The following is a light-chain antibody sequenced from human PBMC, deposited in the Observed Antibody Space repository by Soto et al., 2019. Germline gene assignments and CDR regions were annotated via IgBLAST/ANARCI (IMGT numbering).Light chain of an antibody. CDR3: QQYGSSPLIS. CDR2: GAS. V-gene: IGKV3-20*01. Sequence: EIVLTQSPATLSLSPGERGPLSCRASQSVSSYLAWYQKKPGQAPRLLLCGASKRATGIPDRFSGSGSGRDFTLTISGLETEDFAAYYCQQYGSSPLISFGQGTRLEIK. CDR1: QSVSSY. J-gene: IGKJ5*01.